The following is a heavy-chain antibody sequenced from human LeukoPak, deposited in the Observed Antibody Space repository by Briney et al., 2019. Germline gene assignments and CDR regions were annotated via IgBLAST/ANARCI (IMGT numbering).Heavy chain of an antibody. CDR1: GFTFSSYE. J-gene: IGHJ4*02. Sequence: PGGSLRLSCAASGFTFSSYEMNWVRQAPGKGLEWVSYISSRGSTIYYADSVKGRFTISRDNAKNSLSLQMNSLRAEDTAVYYCARCSTTVTHAFDYWGQGTLVTVSS. D-gene: IGHD4-17*01. V-gene: IGHV3-48*03. CDR3: ARCSTTVTHAFDY. CDR2: ISSRGSTI.